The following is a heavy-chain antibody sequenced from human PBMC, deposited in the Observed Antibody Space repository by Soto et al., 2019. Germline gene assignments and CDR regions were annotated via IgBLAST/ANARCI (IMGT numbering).Heavy chain of an antibody. J-gene: IGHJ4*02. CDR1: GFTFSSYA. Sequence: PGGSLRLSCAASGFTFSSYAMHWVRQARGKGLEWVAVISYDGSNKYYADSVKGRFTISRDNSKNTLYLQMNSLRAEDTAVYYCARGPRRYDFWSGYPYWGQGTLVTVSS. D-gene: IGHD3-3*01. V-gene: IGHV3-30-3*01. CDR2: ISYDGSNK. CDR3: ARGPRRYDFWSGYPY.